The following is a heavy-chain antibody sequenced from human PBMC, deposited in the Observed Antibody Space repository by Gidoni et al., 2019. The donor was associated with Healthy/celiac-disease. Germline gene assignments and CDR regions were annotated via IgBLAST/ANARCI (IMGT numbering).Heavy chain of an antibody. CDR3: ARDSRATVVAANYYGMDV. D-gene: IGHD2-15*01. CDR1: GGTFSSYA. J-gene: IGHJ6*02. CDR2: IIPILGIA. V-gene: IGHV1-69*04. Sequence: QVQLVPSGAEVQKPGSSVKVSCKASGGTFSSYAISWVRQAPGQGLEWMGRIIPILGIANYAQKFQGRVTITADKSTSTAYMELSSLRSEDTAVYYCARDSRATVVAANYYGMDVWGQGTTVTVSS.